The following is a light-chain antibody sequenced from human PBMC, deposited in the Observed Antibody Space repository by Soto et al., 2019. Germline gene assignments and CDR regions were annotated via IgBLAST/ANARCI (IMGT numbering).Light chain of an antibody. V-gene: IGKV3-11*01. CDR3: QKRNNWSWT. J-gene: IGKJ1*01. Sequence: EIVLTQSPATLSWSPGDRATLSCRASQSVSSYLAWYQQKPGQAPRLLIYDASNRATGIPARFSGSGSVTDFTLTISSLEPEDFAVYYCQKRNNWSWTFGQGTKVEIK. CDR2: DAS. CDR1: QSVSSY.